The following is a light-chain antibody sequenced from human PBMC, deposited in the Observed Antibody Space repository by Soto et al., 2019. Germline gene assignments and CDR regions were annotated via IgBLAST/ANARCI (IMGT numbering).Light chain of an antibody. J-gene: IGLJ1*01. CDR1: SSDVGGYNY. V-gene: IGLV2-8*01. CDR2: EVS. Sequence: QSALTQPPSASGSPGQSVTISCTGTSSDVGGYNYVSWYQQHQGKAPKLMIYEVSKLPSGDPDRFSGSMSVTTVSLTVYGLQAEDEYDYYCSSYAVSNTPYVFGTGTKLTVL. CDR3: SSYAVSNTPYV.